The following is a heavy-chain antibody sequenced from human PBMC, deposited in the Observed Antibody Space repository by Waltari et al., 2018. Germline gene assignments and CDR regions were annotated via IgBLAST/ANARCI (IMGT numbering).Heavy chain of an antibody. J-gene: IGHJ5*02. CDR1: GGSISSGGYY. CDR2: IYYSGST. D-gene: IGHD2-15*01. V-gene: IGHV4-31*01. CDR3: ARGLYCSGGSCPRFDP. Sequence: QVQLQESGPGLVKPSQPLSLTCTVSGGSISSGGYYWSWIRQHPGKGLEWIGYIYYSGSTYYNPSLKSLVTISVDTSKNQFSLKLSSVTAADTAVYYCARGLYCSGGSCPRFDPWGQGTLVTVSS.